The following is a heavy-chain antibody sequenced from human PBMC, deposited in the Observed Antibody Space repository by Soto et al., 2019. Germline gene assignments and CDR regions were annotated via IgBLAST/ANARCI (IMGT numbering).Heavy chain of an antibody. CDR3: ARTKYSSGWYRGLLDY. J-gene: IGHJ4*02. CDR1: GGSFSGYY. V-gene: IGHV4-34*01. D-gene: IGHD6-19*01. Sequence: QVQLQQWGAGLLKPSETLSLTCAVYGGSFSGYYWSWIRQPPGKGLEWIGEINHSGSTNYNPSLKSRVTISVDTSKNQFSLKLSSVTAADTAVYYCARTKYSSGWYRGLLDYWGQGTLVTVSS. CDR2: INHSGST.